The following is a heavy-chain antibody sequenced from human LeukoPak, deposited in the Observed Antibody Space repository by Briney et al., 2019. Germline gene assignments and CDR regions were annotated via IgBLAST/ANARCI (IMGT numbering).Heavy chain of an antibody. Sequence: ASVKVSCKASGYAFTGYYMHWVRQAPGQGLEWMGWINPNSGGTKYAHKFQGRVTMTRDTSSSTAYMELSRLTSDDTAVYYCARCGNYYDSSGYYPYFYYAMDVWGQGTTVTVSS. CDR1: GYAFTGYY. J-gene: IGHJ6*02. D-gene: IGHD3-22*01. CDR3: ARCGNYYDSSGYYPYFYYAMDV. CDR2: INPNSGGT. V-gene: IGHV1-2*07.